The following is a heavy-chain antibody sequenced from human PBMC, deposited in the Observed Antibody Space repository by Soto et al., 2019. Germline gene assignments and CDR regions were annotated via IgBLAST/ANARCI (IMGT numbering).Heavy chain of an antibody. D-gene: IGHD6-13*01. CDR2: IFYDGYT. V-gene: IGHV4-39*01. CDR1: GDSISGSTYF. J-gene: IGHJ4*02. CDR3: ARLQAAVAHY. Sequence: QVQLQESGPGLVMPSENLSLTCTVSGDSISGSTYFWGWIRQPPGKRLEWIGSIFYDGYTLYTPSLKSRVTISVDTSKNQFSPNLTSVAAADTAIYFCARLQAAVAHYWGQGILVTVSS.